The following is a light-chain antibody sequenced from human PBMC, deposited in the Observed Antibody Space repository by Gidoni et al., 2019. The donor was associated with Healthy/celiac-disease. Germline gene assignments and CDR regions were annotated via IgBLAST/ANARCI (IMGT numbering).Light chain of an antibody. CDR2: GAS. J-gene: IGKJ1*01. CDR1: QSASNN. V-gene: IGKV3-15*01. CDR3: LQCNNWPWT. Sequence: ETVMTQSPATLSVSPGERATLSCRASQSASNNLAWYQQKPGQAPRLLIYGASTRATGIPDRFSGSGSGTEFTLTISSLQSEDFAVYYCLQCNNWPWTFGQGTKVEIK.